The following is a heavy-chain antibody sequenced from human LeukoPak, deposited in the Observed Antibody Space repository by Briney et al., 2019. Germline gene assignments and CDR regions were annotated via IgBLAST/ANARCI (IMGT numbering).Heavy chain of an antibody. J-gene: IGHJ5*02. D-gene: IGHD1-26*01. CDR2: IRYDGSNK. V-gene: IGHV3-30*02. Sequence: GGSLRLSCAASEFTFSSYGMHWVRQAPGKGLEWAAFIRYDGSNKYYADSVKGRFTISRDNSKNTLYLQMNSLRAEDTAVYYCATYSGSYYDWFDPWGQGTLVTVSS. CDR1: EFTFSSYG. CDR3: ATYSGSYYDWFDP.